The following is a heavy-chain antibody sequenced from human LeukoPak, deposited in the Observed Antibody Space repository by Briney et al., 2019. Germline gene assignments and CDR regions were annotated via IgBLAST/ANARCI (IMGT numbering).Heavy chain of an antibody. CDR3: AREKSRGYDYVNWFDP. CDR1: GFTFSSYS. CDR2: ISSSSSTI. Sequence: GGCLRLSCAASGFTFSSYSMNWVRQAPGKGLEWVSYISSSSSTIYYADSVKGRFTISRDNAKNSLYLQMNSLRDEDTAVYYCAREKSRGYDYVNWFDPWGQGTLVTVSS. D-gene: IGHD5-12*01. V-gene: IGHV3-48*02. J-gene: IGHJ5*02.